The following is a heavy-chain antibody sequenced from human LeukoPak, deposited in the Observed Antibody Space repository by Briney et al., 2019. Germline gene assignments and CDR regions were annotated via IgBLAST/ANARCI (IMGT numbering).Heavy chain of an antibody. Sequence: GGSLRLSCAASGFTVSSNYMSWVRQALGKGLEWVSVIYSGGSTYYADSVKGRFTISRDNSKNTLYLQMNSQRAEDTAVYYCARDQPKYSSIADFDYWGQGTLVTVSS. CDR3: ARDQPKYSSIADFDY. CDR2: IYSGGST. D-gene: IGHD6-13*01. CDR1: GFTVSSNY. V-gene: IGHV3-66*02. J-gene: IGHJ4*02.